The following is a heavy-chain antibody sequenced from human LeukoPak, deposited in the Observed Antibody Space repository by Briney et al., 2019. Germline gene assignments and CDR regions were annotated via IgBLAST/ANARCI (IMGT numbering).Heavy chain of an antibody. D-gene: IGHD6-19*01. J-gene: IGHJ4*02. CDR1: GGSISSGGYY. CDR3: ARGNSGWYDYFDY. CDR2: MYYSGST. Sequence: KPSETLSLTCTVSGGSISSGGYYWSWIRQHPGKGLEWIGYMYYSGSTYYNPSLKSRVTISVDTSKNQFSLKLSSVTAADTAVYYCARGNSGWYDYFDYWGQGTLVTVSS. V-gene: IGHV4-31*03.